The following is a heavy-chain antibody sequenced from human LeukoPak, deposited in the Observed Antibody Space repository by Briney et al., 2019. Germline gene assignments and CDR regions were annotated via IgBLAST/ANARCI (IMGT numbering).Heavy chain of an antibody. CDR2: IDYSGNT. CDR1: GGSISSSSYY. D-gene: IGHD2-15*01. J-gene: IGHJ4*02. Sequence: KPSETLSLTCTVSGGSISSSSYYWGWIRQSPGKGLEWIGGIDYSGNTYYNPSLKSRVTISVDTSKNQFSLKLSSVTAADTAVYYCASKVCGGSCYNDYWGQGTLVTVSS. CDR3: ASKVCGGSCYNDY. V-gene: IGHV4-39*01.